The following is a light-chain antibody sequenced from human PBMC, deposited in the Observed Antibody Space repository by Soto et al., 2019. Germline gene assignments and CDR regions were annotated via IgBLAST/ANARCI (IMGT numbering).Light chain of an antibody. Sequence: EIVLTQSPGTLSLSPGERATVFCRASQGVESSYLAWFQQKPGQAPRLLIYGASIRATGIPDRFSGSGSGTDFTLTISRLEPEDFAVYYCQQYGSSPLTFGGGTKVEIK. CDR3: QQYGSSPLT. CDR1: QGVESSY. V-gene: IGKV3-20*01. CDR2: GAS. J-gene: IGKJ4*01.